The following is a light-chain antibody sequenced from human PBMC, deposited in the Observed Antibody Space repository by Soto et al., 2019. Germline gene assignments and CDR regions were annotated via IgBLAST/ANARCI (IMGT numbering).Light chain of an antibody. CDR2: GAT. J-gene: IGKJ1*01. CDR1: QSVRSN. CDR3: QQYNHGHT. V-gene: IGKV3-15*01. Sequence: EIVMTQVPATLSVSPGERATLSCTASQSVRSNLVWYQQKPGQAPRLLIHGATTRATGIPARFSGSGSGTDFTLTISSLQSEDVAIYYCQQYNHGHTFGQGTKVEIK.